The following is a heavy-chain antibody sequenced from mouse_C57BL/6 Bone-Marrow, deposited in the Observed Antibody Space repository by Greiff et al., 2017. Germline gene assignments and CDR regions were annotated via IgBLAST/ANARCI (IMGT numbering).Heavy chain of an antibody. D-gene: IGHD1-1*01. Sequence: EVQRVESVAELVRPGASVKLSCTASGFNIKNTYMHWVKQRPGQGLEWIGRIDPANGNTKYAPKFQGKATITADTSSNTAYLQLSSLTSEDTAIYYCGITPWFAYWGQGTLVTVSA. V-gene: IGHV14-3*01. CDR2: IDPANGNT. J-gene: IGHJ3*01. CDR3: GITPWFAY. CDR1: GFNIKNTY.